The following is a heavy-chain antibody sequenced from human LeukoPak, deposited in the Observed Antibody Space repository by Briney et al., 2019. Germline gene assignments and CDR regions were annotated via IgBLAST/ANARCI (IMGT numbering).Heavy chain of an antibody. Sequence: GGFLRLSCAASGFTFSSYSMNWVRQAPGKGLEWVSSISSSSSYIYYADSVKGRFTISRDNAKNSLYLQMNSLRAEDTAVYYCARWTTVTKSSDYWGQGTLVTVSS. CDR3: ARWTTVTKSSDY. J-gene: IGHJ4*02. CDR2: ISSSSSYI. V-gene: IGHV3-21*01. D-gene: IGHD4-17*01. CDR1: GFTFSSYS.